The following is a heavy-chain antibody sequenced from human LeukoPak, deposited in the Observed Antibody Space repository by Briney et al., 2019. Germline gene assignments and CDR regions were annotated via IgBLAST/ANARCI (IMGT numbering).Heavy chain of an antibody. CDR3: AKQQQLAFDY. V-gene: IGHV3-33*06. CDR2: IWYDGSNK. D-gene: IGHD6-13*01. J-gene: IGHJ4*02. CDR1: GFTFSTYG. Sequence: QPGGSLRLSCAASGFTFSTYGMHWVRQAPGKGLEWVAVIWYDGSNKYYADSVKGRFTIPRDNSKNTLYLQMNSLRAEDTAVYYCAKQQQLAFDYWGQGTLVTVSS.